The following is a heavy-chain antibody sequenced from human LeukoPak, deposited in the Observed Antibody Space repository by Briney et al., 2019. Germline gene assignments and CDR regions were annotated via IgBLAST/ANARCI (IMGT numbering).Heavy chain of an antibody. V-gene: IGHV1-2*02. CDR3: VTRSYTSGWPN. Sequence: ASVKVSCEASGNTFIGNYIHWVRQARGQGLEWMGWINPNSGGANYAQRFQGRVTMTRDTSVTTAFLDLDRLTSDDTAVYYCVTRSYTSGWPNWGQGTLVTVSS. CDR2: INPNSGGA. J-gene: IGHJ4*02. CDR1: GNTFIGNY. D-gene: IGHD6-19*01.